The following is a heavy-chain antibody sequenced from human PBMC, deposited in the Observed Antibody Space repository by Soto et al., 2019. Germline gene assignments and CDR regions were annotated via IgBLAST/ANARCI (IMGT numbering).Heavy chain of an antibody. CDR2: IYYSGST. V-gene: IGHV4-59*01. CDR1: GGSRSSYY. Sequence: LSLTCTVSGGSRSSYYWSWIRQPPGKGLEWIGYIYYSGSTNYNPSLKSRVTISVDTSKNQFSLKLSSVTAADTAVYYCARGMLGGWFDPWGQGTLVTVSS. CDR3: ARGMLGGWFDP. D-gene: IGHD2-8*01. J-gene: IGHJ5*02.